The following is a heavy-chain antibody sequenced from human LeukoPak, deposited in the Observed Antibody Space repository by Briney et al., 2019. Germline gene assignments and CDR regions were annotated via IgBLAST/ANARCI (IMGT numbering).Heavy chain of an antibody. CDR3: SRDSLSSCGGDCYSGLDV. D-gene: IGHD2-21*02. CDR2: INRDGSST. CDR1: GCTFSRSR. V-gene: IGHV3-74*01. Sequence: GGSLRLSYAASGCTFSRSRMHLVRPAPVLGLLWVSRINRDGSSTSYADSVKGRFTISRDNAKNTLYLQMNSLRAEDTAVYYCSRDSLSSCGGDCYSGLDVWGQGTTVTVSS. J-gene: IGHJ6*02.